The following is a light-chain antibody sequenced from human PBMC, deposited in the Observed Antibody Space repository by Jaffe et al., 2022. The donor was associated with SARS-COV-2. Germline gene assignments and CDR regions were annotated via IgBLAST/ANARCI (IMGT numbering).Light chain of an antibody. V-gene: IGKV3-20*01. CDR2: GAS. CDR1: QSVSSSY. Sequence: DIMLTQSPGTLSLSPGERATLSCRASQSVSSSYLAWYQLKPGQAPRLLIYGASSRATGIPDRFSGSGSGTDFTLTISRLEPEDSAAYYCQQYGSSPRTFGQGTKVEIK. J-gene: IGKJ1*01. CDR3: QQYGSSPRT.